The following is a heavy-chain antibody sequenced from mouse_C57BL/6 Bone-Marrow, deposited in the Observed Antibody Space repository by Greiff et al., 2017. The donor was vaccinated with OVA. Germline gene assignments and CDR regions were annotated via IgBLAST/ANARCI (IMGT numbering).Heavy chain of an antibody. CDR2: IDPNSGGT. Sequence: QVQLKQPGAELVKPGASVKLSCKASGYTFTSYWMHWVKQRPGRGLEWIGRIDPNSGGTKYNEKFKSKATLTVDKPSSTAYMQLSSLTSEDSAVYYCARRGGKGYYAMDYWGQGTSVTVSS. V-gene: IGHV1-72*01. J-gene: IGHJ4*01. CDR1: GYTFTSYW. D-gene: IGHD1-1*02. CDR3: ARRGGKGYYAMDY.